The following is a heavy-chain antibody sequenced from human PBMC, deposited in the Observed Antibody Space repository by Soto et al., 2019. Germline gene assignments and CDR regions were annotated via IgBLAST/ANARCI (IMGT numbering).Heavy chain of an antibody. CDR1: GFTFSSYA. CDR2: ISGSGGST. V-gene: IGHV3-23*01. D-gene: IGHD2-15*01. J-gene: IGHJ3*02. CDR3: AKDFPNYIVVVVAATKGAFDI. Sequence: GGSLRLSCAASGFTFSSYAMSWVRQAPGKGLEWVSAISGSGGSTYYADSVKGRFTISRDNSKNTLYLQMNSLRAEDTAVYYCAKDFPNYIVVVVAATKGAFDIWGQGTMVTVSS.